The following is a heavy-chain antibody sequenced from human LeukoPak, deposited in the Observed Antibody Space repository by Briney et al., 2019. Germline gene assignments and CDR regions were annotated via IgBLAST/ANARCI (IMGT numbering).Heavy chain of an antibody. CDR2: IYQSGST. CDR3: AREGEPRGFDF. V-gene: IGHV4-38-2*02. CDR1: GYSISSAYY. Sequence: SETLSLTCTVSGYSISSAYYWGWIRQPPGKGLEWIGSIYQSGSTYYNPSLKSRLTISVDTSKNQFSLKLSSVTAADTAVYYCAREGEPRGFDFWGQGTMVTVSS. J-gene: IGHJ3*01. D-gene: IGHD1-14*01.